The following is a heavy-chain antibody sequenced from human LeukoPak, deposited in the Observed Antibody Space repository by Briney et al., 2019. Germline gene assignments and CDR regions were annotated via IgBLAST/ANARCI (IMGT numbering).Heavy chain of an antibody. J-gene: IGHJ4*02. D-gene: IGHD3-3*01. CDR3: ARGITARMPSLDLDY. CDR2: INSNGGST. CDR1: GFTFSSYD. V-gene: IGHV3-64*01. Sequence: GGSLRLSCAASGFTFSSYDMHWVRQAPGKGLEYVSAINSNGGSTYYANSVKGRFTISRDNSKNTLYLQMGSLRDEDMAVYYCARGITARMPSLDLDYWGQGTLVASSS.